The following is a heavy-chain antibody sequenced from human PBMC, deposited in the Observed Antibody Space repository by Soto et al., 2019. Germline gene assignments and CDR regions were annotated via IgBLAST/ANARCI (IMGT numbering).Heavy chain of an antibody. D-gene: IGHD3-9*01. V-gene: IGHV2-26*01. CDR2: IFSYNER. CDR3: ARLKVDSYQFYYAMDV. Sequence: VSGPTLVNPTETLTLTCTVSGFSLTTGKMGVSWIRPPPGKALEWLAHIFSYNERSYSTSLQVRLTISKDTSGSQVVLSMTNVDPVDTATYYCARLKVDSYQFYYAMDVWGQGTTVTVSS. J-gene: IGHJ6*02. CDR1: GFSLTTGKMG.